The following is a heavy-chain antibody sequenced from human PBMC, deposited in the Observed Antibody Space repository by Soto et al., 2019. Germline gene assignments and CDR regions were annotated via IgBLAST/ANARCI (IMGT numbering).Heavy chain of an antibody. CDR1: GFTFSAYG. V-gene: IGHV3-30*03. CDR3: ARARNWKDVWSAFEI. CDR2: ISFDGVNE. J-gene: IGHJ3*02. Sequence: GGSLRLSCAASGFTFSAYGMHWVRQAPGKGPERVAVISFDGVNEYYADSVKGRFTISRDNSKNTLYLEMNSLRVEDTAVYYCARARNWKDVWSAFEIRGLGTMVTVSS. D-gene: IGHD1-1*01.